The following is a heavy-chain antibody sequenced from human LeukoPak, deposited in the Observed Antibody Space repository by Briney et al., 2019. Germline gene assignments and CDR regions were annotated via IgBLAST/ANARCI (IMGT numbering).Heavy chain of an antibody. D-gene: IGHD7-27*01. CDR3: AGGTGVFDY. CDR1: GDSFSSNSAA. V-gene: IGHV6-1*01. CDR2: TYYRSNVYN. Sequence: TLXLTCALSGDSFSSNSAAWNWIRQAPSRGLEWLVRTYYRSNVYNDYAVSVESRITINPDTSKNHFSLQLNSVTPEDTAVYYCAGGTGVFDYWGQGTLVTVSS. J-gene: IGHJ4*02.